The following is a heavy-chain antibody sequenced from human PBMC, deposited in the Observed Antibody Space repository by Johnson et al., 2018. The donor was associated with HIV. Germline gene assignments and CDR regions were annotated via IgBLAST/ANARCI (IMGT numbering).Heavy chain of an antibody. Sequence: MQLVESGGGVVQPGGSLRLSCAASGFTFSTYAIHWVRQAPGKGLEWVSYISSSGKSTNYADSVKGRFTISRDNAKNSLSLQMNSLRAEDTAIYYCAREEGSDILTRGDAFDIWGQGTMVAVSS. CDR1: GFTFSTYA. V-gene: IGHV3-48*03. CDR2: ISSSGKST. J-gene: IGHJ3*02. CDR3: AREEGSDILTRGDAFDI. D-gene: IGHD3-9*01.